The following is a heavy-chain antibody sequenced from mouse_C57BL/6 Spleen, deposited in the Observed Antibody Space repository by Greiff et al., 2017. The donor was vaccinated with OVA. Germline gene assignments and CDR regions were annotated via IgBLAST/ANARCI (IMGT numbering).Heavy chain of an antibody. Sequence: QVQLQQSGPELVKPGASVKISCKASGYAFSSSWMNWVKQRPGKGLEWIGRIYPGDGDTNYNGKFKGKATLTADKSSSTAYMQLSSLTSEDSAVYCCARYCGWFAYWGQGTLVTVSA. J-gene: IGHJ3*01. CDR1: GYAFSSSW. CDR2: IYPGDGDT. V-gene: IGHV1-82*01. CDR3: ARYCGWFAY.